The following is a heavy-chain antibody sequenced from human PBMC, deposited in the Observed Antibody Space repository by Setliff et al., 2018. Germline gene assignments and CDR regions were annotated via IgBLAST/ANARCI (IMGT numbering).Heavy chain of an antibody. CDR1: GYTFTSYG. Sequence: ASVKVSCKASGYTFTSYGFSWVRQAPGQGLEWMGWISGYNGNTNYAQKLQGRVTMTTDTSTSTAYMELRSLRSDDTAVYYCARVGSSSWLHPDVYYYYGMDVWGQGTTVTVS. V-gene: IGHV1-18*01. J-gene: IGHJ6*02. CDR2: ISGYNGNT. CDR3: ARVGSSSWLHPDVYYYYGMDV. D-gene: IGHD6-13*01.